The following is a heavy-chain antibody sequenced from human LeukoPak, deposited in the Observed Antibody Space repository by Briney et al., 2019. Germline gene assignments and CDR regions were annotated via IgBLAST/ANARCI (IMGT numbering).Heavy chain of an antibody. J-gene: IGHJ4*02. CDR1: GGTFSNHA. CDR2: IIPIFGTA. Sequence: ASVKVSCKASGGTFSNHAVSWVRQAPGQGLEWMGGIIPIFGTANYAQKFQGRVTITADESTSTAYMELSSLRSEDTAVYYCARAHRQLERLGRYSFDYWGQGTLVTVSS. V-gene: IGHV1-69*13. D-gene: IGHD1-1*01. CDR3: ARAHRQLERLGRYSFDY.